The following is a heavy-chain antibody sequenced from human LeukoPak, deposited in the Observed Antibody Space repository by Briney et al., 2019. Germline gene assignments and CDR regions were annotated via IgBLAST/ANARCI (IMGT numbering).Heavy chain of an antibody. J-gene: IGHJ4*02. V-gene: IGHV4-34*01. CDR3: ARHDADDIAAPVLPFDY. Sequence: SETLSLTCTVSGGSMSSYYWSWIRQPPGKGLEWIGEINHSGSTNYNPSLKSRVTISVDTSKNQFSLKLSSVTAADTAVYYCARHDADDIAAPVLPFDYWGQGTLVTVSS. CDR2: INHSGST. CDR1: GGSMSSYY. D-gene: IGHD6-13*01.